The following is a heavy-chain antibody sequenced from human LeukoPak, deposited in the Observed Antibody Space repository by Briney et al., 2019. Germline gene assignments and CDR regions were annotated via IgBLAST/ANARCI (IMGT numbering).Heavy chain of an antibody. J-gene: IGHJ4*02. CDR2: FDPEDGET. D-gene: IGHD3-10*01. CDR1: GYTLTELS. CDR3: ARVWFGEFMAINFDY. V-gene: IGHV1-24*01. Sequence: GASVKVSCKVSGYTLTELSMHWVRQAPGKGLEWMGGFDPEDGETIYAQKFQGRVTMTEDTSTDTAYMELSSLRSEDTAVYYCARVWFGEFMAINFDYWGQGTLVTVSS.